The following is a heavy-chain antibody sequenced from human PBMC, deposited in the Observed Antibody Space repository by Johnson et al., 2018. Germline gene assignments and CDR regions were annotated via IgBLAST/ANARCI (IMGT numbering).Heavy chain of an antibody. D-gene: IGHD2-8*01. J-gene: IGHJ6*02. V-gene: IGHV3-30-3*02. CDR2: ISYDGSNR. CDR3: AKNRGDGANGGTCFGWGPKKCHFASYGMDV. Sequence: QVQLVQSGGGVVQPGRSLRLSCAASGFTFSSYAMHWVRQAPGKGMEWVAVISYDGSNRYYADSVKSRFTSSKDSRAKTLYLHMGSRRADDTAMDFCAKNRGDGANGGTCFGWGPKKCHFASYGMDVWGQGTTVTVSS. CDR1: GFTFSSYA.